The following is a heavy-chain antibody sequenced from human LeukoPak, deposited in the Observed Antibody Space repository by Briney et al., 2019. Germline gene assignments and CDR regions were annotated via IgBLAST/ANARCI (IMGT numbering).Heavy chain of an antibody. Sequence: AGGSLRLSCAASGFTFSSYAMSWVRQAPGKGLEWVSAISGSGGSTYYADSVKGRFTISRDNSKNALYLQMNSLRAEDTAVYYCAKSRGLIAAATYWGQGTLVTVSS. CDR3: AKSRGLIAAATY. V-gene: IGHV3-23*01. CDR2: ISGSGGST. J-gene: IGHJ4*02. CDR1: GFTFSSYA. D-gene: IGHD6-13*01.